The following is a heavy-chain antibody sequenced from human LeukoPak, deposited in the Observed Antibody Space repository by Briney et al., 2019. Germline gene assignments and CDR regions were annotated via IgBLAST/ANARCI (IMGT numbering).Heavy chain of an antibody. CDR3: ARDRYDFAFDY. Sequence: GGSLRLSCAASGFTFSSYWMSWVRRAPGKGLEWVANIKQDGSEKYYVDSVKGRFTISRDNAKNSLYLQMNSLRAEDTAVYYCARDRYDFAFDYWGQGTLVTVSS. J-gene: IGHJ4*02. V-gene: IGHV3-7*01. CDR1: GFTFSSYW. CDR2: IKQDGSEK. D-gene: IGHD3-3*01.